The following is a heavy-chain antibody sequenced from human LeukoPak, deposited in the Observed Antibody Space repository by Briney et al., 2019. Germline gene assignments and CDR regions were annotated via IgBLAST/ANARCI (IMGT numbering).Heavy chain of an antibody. D-gene: IGHD3-22*01. CDR1: GFNFSRYG. CDR3: VKNYYDSSGYYYLFDY. Sequence: GRSLRLSCAVSGFNFSRYGMHWVRQAPGKGLEWVAVISYDGSNKDYADSVKGRFTVSRDNSKNTLYLQMNSLRAEDTAVYYCVKNYYDSSGYYYLFDYWGQGTLVTVSS. V-gene: IGHV3-30*18. J-gene: IGHJ4*02. CDR2: ISYDGSNK.